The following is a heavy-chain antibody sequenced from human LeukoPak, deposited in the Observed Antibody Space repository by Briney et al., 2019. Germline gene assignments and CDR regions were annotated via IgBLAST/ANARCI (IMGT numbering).Heavy chain of an antibody. D-gene: IGHD5-18*01. J-gene: IGHJ4*02. CDR2: IYYSGST. CDR1: GGSISSYY. V-gene: IGHV4-59*01. CDR3: ATLKSYGYNYLDY. Sequence: MSSETLSLTCTVSGGSISSYYWSWIXQPPGXGLEWIGYIYYSGSTNYNPSLKSRVTISVDTSKNEFSLKLSSVTAADTAVYFCATLKSYGYNYLDYWGQGTLVTVSS.